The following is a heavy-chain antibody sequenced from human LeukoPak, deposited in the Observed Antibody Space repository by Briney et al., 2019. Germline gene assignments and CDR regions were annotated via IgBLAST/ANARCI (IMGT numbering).Heavy chain of an antibody. CDR2: TNPNSGGT. J-gene: IGHJ5*02. V-gene: IGHV1-2*02. D-gene: IGHD3-22*01. Sequence: ASVKVSCKASGYTFTGYYMHWVRQAPGQGLEWMGWTNPNSGGTKYAQKFQGRVTMTRDTSISTAYMELSRLRSDDTAVYYCARDDRYYYDSSGYYRNWFDPWGQGTLVTVSS. CDR3: ARDDRYYYDSSGYYRNWFDP. CDR1: GYTFTGYY.